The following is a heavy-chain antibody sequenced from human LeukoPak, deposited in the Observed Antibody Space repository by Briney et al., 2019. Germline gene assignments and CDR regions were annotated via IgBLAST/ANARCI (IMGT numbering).Heavy chain of an antibody. V-gene: IGHV5-51*01. Sequence: GESLKISCKGSGYSFTSHWIGWVRQMPGKGLEWMGIIYCGDSDTRYSRSFQGQVTISADKSISTAYLQWSSLKASDTAIYYCARHPSYTSGWPLDYWGQGTLVTVSS. J-gene: IGHJ4*02. CDR1: GYSFTSHW. CDR2: IYCGDSDT. D-gene: IGHD6-19*01. CDR3: ARHPSYTSGWPLDY.